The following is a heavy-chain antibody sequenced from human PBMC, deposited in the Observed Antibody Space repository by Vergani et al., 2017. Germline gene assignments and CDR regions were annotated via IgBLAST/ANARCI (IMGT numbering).Heavy chain of an antibody. CDR1: GDSINTYY. D-gene: IGHD2-21*01. Sequence: QVQLQESGPGLVKPSETLSLPCSVSGDSINTYYWTWIRQPPGKGLEWIGYIYYSGDTKYNPSLKSRVTMSLDTSKNQFDLNLYSVTAADTAVYYCSRGALWWLRQIDSWGQGTLVTVSS. V-gene: IGHV4-59*01. J-gene: IGHJ4*02. CDR3: SRGALWWLRQIDS. CDR2: IYYSGDT.